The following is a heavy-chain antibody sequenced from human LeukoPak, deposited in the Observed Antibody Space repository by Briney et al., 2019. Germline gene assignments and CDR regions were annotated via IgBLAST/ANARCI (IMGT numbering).Heavy chain of an antibody. CDR1: GFSFSNYA. CDR3: AKGGYDFVEVGYFNY. CDR2: IIASSGAT. D-gene: IGHD3-3*01. J-gene: IGHJ4*02. V-gene: IGHV3-23*01. Sequence: GSLRLSCAASGFSFSNYAMSWVRQAPGKGLEWVSLIIASSGATFYADPMKGRFTLYKDNSKNSLYMKMDRRRAGERALYYCAKGGYDFVEVGYFNYWGQGTLVTVS.